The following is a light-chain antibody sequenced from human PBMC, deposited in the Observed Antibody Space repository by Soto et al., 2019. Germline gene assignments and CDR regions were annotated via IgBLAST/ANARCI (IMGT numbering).Light chain of an antibody. CDR3: QQYGSSGYT. J-gene: IGKJ2*01. Sequence: EIVLTQSPGTLSLSPGERATLSCRASQSVSSSYLAWYQQKPGQAPRLLIYGASSRATGIPDRFSGSGSGIDFTLTISRLEPEEFAVYYCQQYGSSGYTFGQGTKLEIK. CDR2: GAS. CDR1: QSVSSSY. V-gene: IGKV3-20*01.